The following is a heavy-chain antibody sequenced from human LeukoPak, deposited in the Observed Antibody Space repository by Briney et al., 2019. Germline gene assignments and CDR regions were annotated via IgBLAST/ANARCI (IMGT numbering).Heavy chain of an antibody. CDR1: GGSISSGSYY. Sequence: SQTLSLTCTVSGGSISSGSYYWSWIRQAAGKGLEWIGRIYTSGSTNYNSSLKSRVTISVDTSKNQFSLKLSSVTAADTAVYYCAREGGYSSSWYDYWGQGTLVTVSS. CDR3: AREGGYSSSWYDY. J-gene: IGHJ4*02. CDR2: IYTSGST. D-gene: IGHD6-13*01. V-gene: IGHV4-61*02.